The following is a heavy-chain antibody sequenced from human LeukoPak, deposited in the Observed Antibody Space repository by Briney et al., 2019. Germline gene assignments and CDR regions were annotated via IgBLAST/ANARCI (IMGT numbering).Heavy chain of an antibody. D-gene: IGHD2-15*01. J-gene: IGHJ4*02. V-gene: IGHV1-2*02. CDR3: ARGLAAALGYFDY. CDR1: GYTFTGYY. CDR2: INPNSGGT. Sequence: AASVKVSCKAFGYTFTGYYMHWVRQAPGQGPEWMRWINPNSGGTNYAQKFQGRVTMTRDTSISTVYMELSRLRSDDTAVFYCARGLAAALGYFDYWGQGTLVTVSS.